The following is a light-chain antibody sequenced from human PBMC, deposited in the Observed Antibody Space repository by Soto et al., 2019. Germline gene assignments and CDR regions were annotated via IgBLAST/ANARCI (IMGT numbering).Light chain of an antibody. CDR2: EVS. CDR1: SSDVGNYNL. CDR3: CSYAGNSILI. V-gene: IGLV2-23*02. J-gene: IGLJ2*01. Sequence: QSALTQPASVSGSPGQSITISCTGTSSDVGNYNLVSWYQQHPGKAPKLMIYEVSKRPSGVSNRFSGSKSGNTASLTISGLQAEDEADYYCCSYAGNSILIFGGGTKLTVL.